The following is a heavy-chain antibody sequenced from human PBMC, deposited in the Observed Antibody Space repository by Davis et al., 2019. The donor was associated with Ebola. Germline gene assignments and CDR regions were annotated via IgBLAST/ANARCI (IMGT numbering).Heavy chain of an antibody. CDR1: GFTFDDYT. J-gene: IGHJ6*02. Sequence: GESLKISCAASGFTFDDYTMHWVRQAPGKGQQWVSLIDWDCGSTYYADSVKGRFTISRDNNKNSLYLQMNSLRTEDTALYYCAKDLSTRTTLYYYGMDGWGQGTTVTVSS. CDR3: AKDLSTRTTLYYYGMDG. V-gene: IGHV3-43*01. CDR2: IDWDCGST. D-gene: IGHD1-1*01.